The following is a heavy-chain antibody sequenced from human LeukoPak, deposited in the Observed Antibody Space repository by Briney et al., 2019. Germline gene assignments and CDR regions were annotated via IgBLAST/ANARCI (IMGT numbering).Heavy chain of an antibody. D-gene: IGHD2-2*01. CDR1: GFTFSSYW. CDR2: ISKDGSEK. Sequence: GGSLRLSCAGSGFTFSSYWMSWVRQAPGKGLEWVANISKDGSEKYYVDSMRGRFTISRDNAKNLLYLQMKSLRAEDTALYYCARRDCSGSSCYGTDYWGQGTLVTVSS. V-gene: IGHV3-7*01. CDR3: ARRDCSGSSCYGTDY. J-gene: IGHJ4*02.